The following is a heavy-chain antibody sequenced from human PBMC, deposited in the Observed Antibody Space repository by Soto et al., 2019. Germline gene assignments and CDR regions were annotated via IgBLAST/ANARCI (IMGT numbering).Heavy chain of an antibody. CDR3: ARERSAAGTGWFDP. V-gene: IGHV1-8*01. Sequence: QVQLVQSGAEVKKPGASVKVSCKASGYTFTSYDINWVRQATGQGLEWMGWMNPNSGNTGYAQKFQGRVTMTRNTSISTAYMELSSLRTEDTAVYYCARERSAAGTGWFDPWGQGTLVTVSS. CDR2: MNPNSGNT. D-gene: IGHD6-13*01. CDR1: GYTFTSYD. J-gene: IGHJ5*02.